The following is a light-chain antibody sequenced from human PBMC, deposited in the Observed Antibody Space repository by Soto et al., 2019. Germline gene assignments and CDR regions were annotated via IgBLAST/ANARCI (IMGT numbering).Light chain of an antibody. CDR2: DAS. CDR3: QQYNSYSPT. J-gene: IGKJ1*01. V-gene: IGKV1-5*01. Sequence: DLQMTQSPSTLSASVGDRVTISCRASQSITGWLAWYQQKPGKAPKLLLYDASSLESGVPSRFSGSGSGTEFTLTISSLQPDDFATYYCQQYNSYSPTFGQGTKVEI. CDR1: QSITGW.